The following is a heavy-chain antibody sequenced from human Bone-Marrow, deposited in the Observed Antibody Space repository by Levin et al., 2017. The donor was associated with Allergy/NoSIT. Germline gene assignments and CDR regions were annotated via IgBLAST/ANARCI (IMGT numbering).Heavy chain of an antibody. CDR2: TYYRSKWYN. Sequence: SQTLSLTCAISGDSVSSNSGAWNWIRQSPSRGLEWLGRTYYRSKWYNEYAVSVKSRVTINPDTSKNQFSLQLNSVTPEDSAVYFCARGANRLPAKAFDIWGQGTMVTVSS. D-gene: IGHD2-21*02. CDR1: GDSVSSNSGA. V-gene: IGHV6-1*01. J-gene: IGHJ3*02. CDR3: ARGANRLPAKAFDI.